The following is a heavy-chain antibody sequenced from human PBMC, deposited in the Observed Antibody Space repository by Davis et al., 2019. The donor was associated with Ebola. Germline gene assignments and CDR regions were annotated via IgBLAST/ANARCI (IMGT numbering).Heavy chain of an antibody. Sequence: GESLKISCAASGFTFSSYAMHWVRQAPGKGLEWVAVISYDGSNKYYADSVKGRFTISRDDAKNSLYLQMNSLRAEDTAVYYCARDMSNWNYVFDYWGQGTLVTVSS. CDR1: GFTFSSYA. V-gene: IGHV3-30-3*01. D-gene: IGHD1-7*01. J-gene: IGHJ4*02. CDR2: ISYDGSNK. CDR3: ARDMSNWNYVFDY.